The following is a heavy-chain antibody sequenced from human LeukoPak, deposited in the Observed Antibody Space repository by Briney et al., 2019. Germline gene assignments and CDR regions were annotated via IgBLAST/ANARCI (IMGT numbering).Heavy chain of an antibody. D-gene: IGHD6-13*01. V-gene: IGHV3-74*01. CDR1: GFTFSSYW. CDR2: INSDGSST. CDR3: ARGSSSSSWTFDY. J-gene: IGHJ4*02. Sequence: PGGSLRLSCAASGFTFSSYWMHWVRQAPGKGLVWVSRINSDGSSTSYADSVKGRFTTSRDNAKNTLYLQMNSLRAEDTAVYYCARGSSSSSWTFDYWGQGTLVTVSS.